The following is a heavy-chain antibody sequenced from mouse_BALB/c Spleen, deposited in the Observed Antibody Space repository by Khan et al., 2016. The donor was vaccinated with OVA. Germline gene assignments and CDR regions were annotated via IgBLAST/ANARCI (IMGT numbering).Heavy chain of an antibody. CDR2: IWAGGST. Sequence: QVQLKESGPGLVAPSQSLSITCTVSGFSLTSYGVHWVRQPPGKGLEWLGVIWAGGSTNYNSALMSRLSISTANSKRQVCLKKNSVETYDTARYYCARLEDKWGQGTTLTVSS. CDR3: ARLEDK. V-gene: IGHV2-9*02. J-gene: IGHJ2*01. CDR1: GFSLTSYG.